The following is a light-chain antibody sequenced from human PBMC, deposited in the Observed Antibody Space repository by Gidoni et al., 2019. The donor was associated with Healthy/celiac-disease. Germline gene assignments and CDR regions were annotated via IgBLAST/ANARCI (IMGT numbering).Light chain of an antibody. Sequence: DIVMTQSPDSLAVSLGERATIHCKSSQSVLYSSNNKNYLAWYQQKPGQPPKLLIYCASTRESGVPDRVSGSGSGTDFTLTISSLQAEDVAVYYCQQYYSTPLTFGGGTKVEIK. J-gene: IGKJ4*01. CDR2: CAS. CDR3: QQYYSTPLT. V-gene: IGKV4-1*01. CDR1: QSVLYSSNNKNY.